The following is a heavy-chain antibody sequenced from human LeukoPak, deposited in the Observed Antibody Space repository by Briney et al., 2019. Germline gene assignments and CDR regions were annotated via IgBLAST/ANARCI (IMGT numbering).Heavy chain of an antibody. CDR3: ARDGGVDYDILTGYYNVRGGFDY. Sequence: PSETLSLTCTVSGGSISSSSYYWSWIRQPAGKGLEWIGRIYTSGSTNYNPSLKSRVTMSVDTSKNQFSLKLSSVTAADTAVYYCARDGGVDYDILTGYYNVRGGFDYWGQGTLVTVSS. CDR2: IYTSGST. D-gene: IGHD3-9*01. V-gene: IGHV4-61*02. CDR1: GGSISSSSYY. J-gene: IGHJ4*02.